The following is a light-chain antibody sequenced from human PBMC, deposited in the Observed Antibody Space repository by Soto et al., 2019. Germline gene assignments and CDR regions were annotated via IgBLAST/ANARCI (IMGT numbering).Light chain of an antibody. CDR2: GAS. CDR3: QQYGSSPSIT. CDR1: QSVSSSY. V-gene: IGKV3-20*01. J-gene: IGKJ5*01. Sequence: EIVLTQSPGTLSLSPGERATLSCRASQSVSSSYLAWYQQKPGQAPRLLIYGASSRATGIPDRFSGSGSGTDFTLTISRLEPEDCAVYYCQQYGSSPSITFGQGTRLEI.